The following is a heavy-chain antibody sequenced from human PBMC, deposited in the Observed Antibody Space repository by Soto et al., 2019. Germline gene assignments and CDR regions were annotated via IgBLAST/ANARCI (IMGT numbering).Heavy chain of an antibody. D-gene: IGHD2-15*01. CDR1: GYAFTSVG. CDR3: ARRDCSGGSCYGWIDP. Sequence: VASVKGSWNASGYAFTSVGISWVRQARGQGLEWMGLISTYNGNTNYAQKLQGRVTMTTDSSTSTAYMELRRLSSVDTAVYFCARRDCSGGSCYGWIDPWGQGTLVTVSS. J-gene: IGHJ5*02. CDR2: ISTYNGNT. V-gene: IGHV1-18*04.